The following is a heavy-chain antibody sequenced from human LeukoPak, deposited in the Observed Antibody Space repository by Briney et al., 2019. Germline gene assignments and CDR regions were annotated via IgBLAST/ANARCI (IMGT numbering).Heavy chain of an antibody. D-gene: IGHD6-13*01. Sequence: GGSLRLSCAASGFTVSSNYMSWVRQAPGKGLEWVSVIYSCGSTYYADSVKGRFTISRDNSKNTLYLQMNSLRAEDTAVYYCARDTTIYSSSWNFDYWGQGTLVTVSS. CDR2: IYSCGST. CDR3: ARDTTIYSSSWNFDY. CDR1: GFTVSSNY. J-gene: IGHJ4*02. V-gene: IGHV3-66*03.